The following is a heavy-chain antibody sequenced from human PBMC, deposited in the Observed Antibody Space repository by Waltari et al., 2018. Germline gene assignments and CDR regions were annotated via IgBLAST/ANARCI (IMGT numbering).Heavy chain of an antibody. D-gene: IGHD1-26*01. Sequence: EVQLLESGGGLVQPGGSLRLSCAASGFTFSSSAMTVVRHAPGKGLEWVSAISGSGGSTYYADSVKGRFTISRDNSKNTLYLQMNSLRAEDTAVYYCAKDLTVRSYANWYFDLWGRGTLVTVSS. CDR1: GFTFSSSA. CDR2: ISGSGGST. J-gene: IGHJ2*01. CDR3: AKDLTVRSYANWYFDL. V-gene: IGHV3-23*01.